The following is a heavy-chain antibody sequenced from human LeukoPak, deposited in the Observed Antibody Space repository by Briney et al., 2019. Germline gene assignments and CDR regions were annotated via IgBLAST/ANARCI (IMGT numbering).Heavy chain of an antibody. CDR2: IYSSGTT. CDR3: ARHHYYDSSGYYFNNWYFDL. Sequence: KPSETLSLTCTVFGGSISSYYWSWIRQPAGKGLEWIGRIYSSGTTNYNPSLKSRVTMSVDTSKKQFSLKLTSVTAADTAVYYCARHHYYDSSGYYFNNWYFDLWGRGTLVTVSS. V-gene: IGHV4-4*07. D-gene: IGHD3-22*01. CDR1: GGSISSYY. J-gene: IGHJ2*01.